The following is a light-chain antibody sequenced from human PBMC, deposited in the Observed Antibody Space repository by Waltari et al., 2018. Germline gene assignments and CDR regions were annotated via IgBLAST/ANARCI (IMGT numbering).Light chain of an antibody. J-gene: IGLJ2*01. V-gene: IGLV1-51*02. CDR2: ENN. CDR3: ATWDTSLTAVV. CDR1: RSNIGLNF. Sequence: QSVLTQPPSVSAASGQKVTVSCPGTRSNIGLNFVSWYHQLPGTAPKLLIYENNKRPSGIPDRFSGSKSDTSATLGITGLQTGDEADYYCATWDTSLTAVVFGGGTKLTVL.